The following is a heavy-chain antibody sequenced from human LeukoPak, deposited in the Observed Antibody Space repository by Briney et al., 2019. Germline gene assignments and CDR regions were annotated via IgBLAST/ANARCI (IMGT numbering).Heavy chain of an antibody. D-gene: IGHD1-26*01. CDR2: ITGSGDNT. J-gene: IGHJ4*02. CDR3: AKDPTPYVGASAD. Sequence: PGGSLRLSCLTSGFTFSTNAMSWVRQAPGKGLEWVSTITGSGDNTYYTDSVKGRFTFSRDNSKSTLYLQMNSLRAEDTAVYYCAKDPTPYVGASADWGQGTLVTVSS. CDR1: GFTFSTNA. V-gene: IGHV3-23*01.